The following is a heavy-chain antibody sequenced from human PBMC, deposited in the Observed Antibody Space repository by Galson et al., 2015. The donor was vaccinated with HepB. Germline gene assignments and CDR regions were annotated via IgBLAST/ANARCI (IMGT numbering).Heavy chain of an antibody. CDR2: INNDGSST. Sequence: SLRLSCAASGFAFSSYWMHWVRQVPGKGLVWVSYINNDGSSTNYADSVKGRFTVSRDIAKNTFYLQMDSLRAEDTAVYFCARGDYSHYPYYYYFMDVWGQGTTVTVSS. J-gene: IGHJ6*03. V-gene: IGHV3-74*01. D-gene: IGHD4-11*01. CDR3: ARGDYSHYPYYYYFMDV. CDR1: GFAFSSYW.